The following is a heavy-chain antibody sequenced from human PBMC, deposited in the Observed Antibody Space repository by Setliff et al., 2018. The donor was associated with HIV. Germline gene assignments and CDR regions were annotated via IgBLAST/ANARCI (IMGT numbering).Heavy chain of an antibody. D-gene: IGHD3-3*01. CDR2: INHSGIS. CDR1: GGSFSVYY. V-gene: IGHV4-34*01. CDR3: ARGGGFWSGQLDF. J-gene: IGHJ4*02. Sequence: SETLSLTCAVYGGSFSVYYWSWIRQPPGKGLEWIGEINHSGISNFNPSLKSRVTIPIDTPRNQFSLKLSSVTAADTAVYYCARGGGFWSGQLDFWGQGTLVTVSS.